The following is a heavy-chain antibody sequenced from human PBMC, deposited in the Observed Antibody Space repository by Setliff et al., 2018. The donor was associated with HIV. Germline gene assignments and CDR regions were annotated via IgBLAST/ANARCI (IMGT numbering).Heavy chain of an antibody. J-gene: IGHJ4*02. CDR1: GGSINNNQ. D-gene: IGHD3-9*01. CDR2: IYSSGNT. CDR3: ARVYYDILTGYGYFDD. V-gene: IGHV4-4*09. Sequence: SETLSLTCTVSGGSINNNQWSWIRQPPGKGLEWIGYIYSSGNTNYNPSLKSRVIISVDTSKNQFSLRLSSVTAADTAVYYCARVYYDILTGYGYFDDWGQGTLGTSPQ.